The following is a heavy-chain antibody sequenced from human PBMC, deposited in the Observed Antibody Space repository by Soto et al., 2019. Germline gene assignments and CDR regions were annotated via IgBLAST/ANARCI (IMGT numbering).Heavy chain of an antibody. V-gene: IGHV1-18*01. Sequence: GASVKVSCKASGYTFTSYGISWVRQAPGQGLEWMGWISAYNGNTNYAQKLQGRVTMTTDTSTSTAYMELRSLRSDDTAVYYCARDGPDSSSWIKARDYWGQGTLVTVSS. D-gene: IGHD6-13*01. J-gene: IGHJ4*02. CDR3: ARDGPDSSSWIKARDY. CDR1: GYTFTSYG. CDR2: ISAYNGNT.